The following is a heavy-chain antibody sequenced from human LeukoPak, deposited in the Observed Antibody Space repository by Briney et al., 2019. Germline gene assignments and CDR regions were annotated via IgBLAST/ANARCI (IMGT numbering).Heavy chain of an antibody. Sequence: SETLSLTCAVYGGSFSGYYWSWIRQPPGKGLEWIGEINHSGSTNYNPSLKSRVTISVDTSKNQFSLKLSSVTAADTAVYYCARGAAAYGYYFDYWGQGTLVTVSS. CDR3: ARGAAAYGYYFDY. J-gene: IGHJ4*02. CDR1: GGSFSGYY. D-gene: IGHD3-10*01. V-gene: IGHV4-34*01. CDR2: INHSGST.